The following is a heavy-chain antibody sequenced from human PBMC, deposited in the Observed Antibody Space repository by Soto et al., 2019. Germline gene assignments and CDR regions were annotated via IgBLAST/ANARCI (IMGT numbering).Heavy chain of an antibody. V-gene: IGHV1-58*02. CDR2: IVVGRGNA. D-gene: IGHD4-17*01. Sequence: SVKVSCKASGFTFTSSAMRWVRQARGQGLEWIGRIVVGRGNANYAQKFQGRVTITADKSTSTAYMELSSLRSEDTAVYYCASGLVTEDYGSFDYWGQGTLVTVSS. J-gene: IGHJ4*02. CDR1: GFTFTSSA. CDR3: ASGLVTEDYGSFDY.